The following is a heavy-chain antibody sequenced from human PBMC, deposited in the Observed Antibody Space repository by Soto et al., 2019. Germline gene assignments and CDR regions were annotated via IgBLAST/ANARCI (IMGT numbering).Heavy chain of an antibody. J-gene: IGHJ6*02. D-gene: IGHD3-3*01. CDR1: GYTFTSYG. CDR2: ISAYNGNT. Sequence: ASVKVSCKASGYTFTSYGISWVRQAPGQGLEWTGWISAYNGNTNYAQKLQGRVTMTTDTSTSTAYMELRSLRSDDTAVYYCARDGVRNYDFWSGYYPPMDYYGMDVWGQGTTVTVSS. V-gene: IGHV1-18*01. CDR3: ARDGVRNYDFWSGYYPPMDYYGMDV.